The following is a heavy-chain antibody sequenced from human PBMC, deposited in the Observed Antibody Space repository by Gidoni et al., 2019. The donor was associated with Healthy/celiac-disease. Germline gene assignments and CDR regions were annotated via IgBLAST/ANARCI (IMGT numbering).Heavy chain of an antibody. V-gene: IGHV3-66*01. D-gene: IGHD4-17*01. CDR1: GFTVSSNY. Sequence: EVQLVESGGGLVQPGGSLRLSCAASGFTVSSNYMSWVRQAPGKGLEWVSVIYSGGSTYYADSVKGRFTISRDNSKNTLYLQMNSLRAEDTAVYYCASYGDYYYYGMDVWGQGTTVTVSS. CDR3: ASYGDYYYYGMDV. CDR2: IYSGGST. J-gene: IGHJ6*02.